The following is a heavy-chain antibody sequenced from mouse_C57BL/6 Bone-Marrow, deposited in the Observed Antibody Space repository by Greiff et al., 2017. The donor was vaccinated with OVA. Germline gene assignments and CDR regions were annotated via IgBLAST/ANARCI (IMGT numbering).Heavy chain of an antibody. J-gene: IGHJ2*01. CDR1: GFSLSTSGMG. V-gene: IGHV8-12*01. Sequence: QVTLKVSGPGLLQSSQTLSLPCSFSGFSLSTSGMGVSWLRQPSGKGLVWLAHIYWDDDKRYNPSLKSRLTISKDTSRNQVFLKITSVDTADTATYDGARRAPYSNYDYWGQGTTLTVSS. CDR3: ARRAPYSNYDY. CDR2: IYWDDDK. D-gene: IGHD2-5*01.